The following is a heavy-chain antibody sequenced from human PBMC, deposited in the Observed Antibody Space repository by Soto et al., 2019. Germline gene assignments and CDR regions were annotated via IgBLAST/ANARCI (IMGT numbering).Heavy chain of an antibody. Sequence: SETLSLTCAVSGDSISRSYWWSWVRQLPGKGLEWIGEIYHSGSTIYNPSLQSRVTLSVDKSKNEFSLKMSSVTDADTAVYYFTINFGHFFPDVFDIWAQGTMVPVSS. D-gene: IGHD3-10*01. CDR2: IYHSGST. CDR1: GDSISRSYW. V-gene: IGHV4-4*02. J-gene: IGHJ3*02. CDR3: TINFGHFFPDVFDI.